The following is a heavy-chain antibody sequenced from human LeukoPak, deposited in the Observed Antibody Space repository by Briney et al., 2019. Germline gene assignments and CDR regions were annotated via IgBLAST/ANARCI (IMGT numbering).Heavy chain of an antibody. D-gene: IGHD3-22*01. Sequence: GGSLRLSCAASGFTFDDYGLSWVRHAPGKGLEWVSGINWNGGSTGYADSVKGRFTISRGNAKKSLYLQMNSLRAEDTALYYCASSRYDSSGYYGIIGYWGQGTLVTVSS. J-gene: IGHJ4*02. CDR3: ASSRYDSSGYYGIIGY. CDR1: GFTFDDYG. V-gene: IGHV3-20*04. CDR2: INWNGGST.